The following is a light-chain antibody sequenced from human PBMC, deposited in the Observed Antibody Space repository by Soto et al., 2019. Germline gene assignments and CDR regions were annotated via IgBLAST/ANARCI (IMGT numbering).Light chain of an antibody. Sequence: EIVTTQSPATLSVSPGERATLSCRASRSVNSNLAWYQHKPGQAPRLLIYGASTRATGIPGRFSGSESGTEFTLTISSLQSEDSAVYYCQQYNNWRPLTFGGGTKVEI. CDR2: GAS. CDR1: RSVNSN. CDR3: QQYNNWRPLT. J-gene: IGKJ4*01. V-gene: IGKV3-15*01.